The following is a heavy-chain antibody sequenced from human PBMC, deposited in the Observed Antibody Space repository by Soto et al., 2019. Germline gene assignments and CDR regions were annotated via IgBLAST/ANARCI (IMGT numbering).Heavy chain of an antibody. CDR1: GDTFTSYY. J-gene: IGHJ5*02. D-gene: IGHD3-3*01. CDR2: INTHGGST. V-gene: IGHV1-46*01. CDR3: ARSSGGNFGIIIEGSNWFDP. Sequence: QVQLVQSGAEVKRPGASVKVSCKAPGDTFTSYYLNWVRQAPGQGLEWMGVINTHGGSTKYAQKFQGRITMTSDTSRSTFYMELSSLRSDDTAIYYCARSSGGNFGIIIEGSNWFDPWGQGTLVTVSS.